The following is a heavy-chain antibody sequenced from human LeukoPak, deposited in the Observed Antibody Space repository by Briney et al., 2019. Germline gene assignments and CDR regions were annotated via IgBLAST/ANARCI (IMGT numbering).Heavy chain of an antibody. CDR2: IYTSGST. J-gene: IGHJ4*02. V-gene: IGHV4-61*02. CDR1: GGSISSGSYY. Sequence: SETLSLTCTVSGGSISSGSYYWSWIRQPAGKGLEWIGRIYTSGSTNYNPSLKSRVTISVDTSKNQFSLKLSSVTAADTAVYYCARVILAAAGTPLDYWGQGTLVTVSS. D-gene: IGHD6-13*01. CDR3: ARVILAAAGTPLDY.